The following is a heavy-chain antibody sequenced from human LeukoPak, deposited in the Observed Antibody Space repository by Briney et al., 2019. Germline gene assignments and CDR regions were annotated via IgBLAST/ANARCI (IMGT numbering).Heavy chain of an antibody. D-gene: IGHD3-16*02. CDR3: ARAYYDYVWGSYRPPPFDY. CDR2: IIPIFGTA. V-gene: IGHV1-69*13. CDR1: GGTFSSYA. J-gene: IGHJ4*02. Sequence: ASVKVSCKASGGTFSSYAISWVRQAPGQGLEWMGGIIPIFGTANYAQKFQGRVTITADESTSTAYMELSRLRSDDTAVYYCARAYYDYVWGSYRPPPFDYWGQGTLVTVSS.